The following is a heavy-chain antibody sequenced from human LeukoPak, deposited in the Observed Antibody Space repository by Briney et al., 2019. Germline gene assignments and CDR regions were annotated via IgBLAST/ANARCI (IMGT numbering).Heavy chain of an antibody. V-gene: IGHV1-8*03. CDR1: GYTFTSYD. CDR2: MNPNSGNT. D-gene: IGHD3-9*01. J-gene: IGHJ6*02. Sequence: GASVKVSCKASGYTFTSYDINWVRQATGQGLEWMGWMNPNSGNTGYAQKFQGRVTITRNTSISTAYMELSSLRSEDTAVYYCATVEYYDILTGPRALGMDVWGQGTTVTVSS. CDR3: ATVEYYDILTGPRALGMDV.